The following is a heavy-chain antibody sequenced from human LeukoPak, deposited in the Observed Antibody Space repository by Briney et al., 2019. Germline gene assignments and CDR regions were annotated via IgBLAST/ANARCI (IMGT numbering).Heavy chain of an antibody. J-gene: IGHJ4*02. D-gene: IGHD6-13*01. CDR2: IHYTGST. CDR1: GDSITSSSHF. Sequence: PSETLSLTCTVSGDSITSSSHFWAWIRQPPGKGLEWIASIHYTGSTFYSPSLQSRVTISVDTSKNQFSLNLRSVTATDTAVYYCAREEASAGDYWGQGTLVTVSS. V-gene: IGHV4-39*01. CDR3: AREEASAGDY.